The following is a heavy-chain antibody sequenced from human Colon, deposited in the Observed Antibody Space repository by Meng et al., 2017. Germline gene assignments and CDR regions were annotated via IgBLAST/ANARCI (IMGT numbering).Heavy chain of an antibody. CDR2: TYYRSQWYS. J-gene: IGHJ4*01. CDR1: GDSVSSNRAV. CDR3: ARGLGGYENDY. V-gene: IGHV6-1*01. Sequence: QLTQSGPGLVKPSQTLSLTCDISGDSVSSNRAVWNWIRQSPSRGLEWLGRTYYRSQWYSDYAPSVQGRITVNPDTSKNEFSLQLNSVTSDDTAVYYCARGLGGYENDYWGQGRLVTVSS. D-gene: IGHD5-12*01.